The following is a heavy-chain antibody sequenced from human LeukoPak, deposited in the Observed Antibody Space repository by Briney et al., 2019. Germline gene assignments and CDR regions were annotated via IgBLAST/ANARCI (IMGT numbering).Heavy chain of an antibody. CDR3: ARDRVWRRGGFDY. CDR1: GYTFTGDY. V-gene: IGHV1-46*01. Sequence: ASVKVSCKASGYTFTGDYMHWVRQAPGQGLEWMGIINPSGGSTSYAQKFQGRVTMTRDTSTSTVYMELSSLRSEDTAVYYCARDRVWRRGGFDYWGQGTLVTVSS. D-gene: IGHD6-6*01. CDR2: INPSGGST. J-gene: IGHJ4*02.